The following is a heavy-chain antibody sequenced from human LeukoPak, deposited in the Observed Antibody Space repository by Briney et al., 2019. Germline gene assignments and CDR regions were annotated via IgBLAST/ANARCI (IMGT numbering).Heavy chain of an antibody. J-gene: IGHJ4*02. CDR1: GGSISSSSYY. Sequence: SGTLSLTCGVSGGSISSSSYYWGWIRQPPGKGLEWIGSIYYSGSTYYNPSLKSRVTISVDTSKNQFSLKLSSVTAADTAVYYCARAYSGSYGTFDYWGQGTLVTVSS. V-gene: IGHV4-39*01. CDR3: ARAYSGSYGTFDY. CDR2: IYYSGST. D-gene: IGHD1-26*01.